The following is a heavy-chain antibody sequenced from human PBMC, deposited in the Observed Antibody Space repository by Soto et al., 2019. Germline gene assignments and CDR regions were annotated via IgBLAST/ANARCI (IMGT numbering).Heavy chain of an antibody. V-gene: IGHV3-21*01. CDR1: GFTFSSYS. CDR2: ISSSSYI. CDR3: AGCSSTSCYIYYGMDV. J-gene: IGHJ6*02. Sequence: PGGSLRLSCAASGFTFSSYSMNWVRQAPGKGLEWVSSISSSSYIYYADSVKGRFTISRDNAKNSLYLQMNSLRAEDTAVYYCAGCSSTSCYIYYGMDVWGQGTTVTVS. D-gene: IGHD2-2*01.